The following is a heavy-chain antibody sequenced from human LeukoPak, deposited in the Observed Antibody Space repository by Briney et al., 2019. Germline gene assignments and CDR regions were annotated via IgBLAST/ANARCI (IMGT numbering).Heavy chain of an antibody. D-gene: IGHD3-22*01. CDR1: GFTFSSYS. CDR3: ARDPVVVHAARVNWFDP. Sequence: GGSLRLSCAASGFTFSSYSMNWVRQAPGKGLEWVSSISSSSSYIYYADSVKGRFTISRDNAKNSLYLQMNSLRAEDTAVYYCARDPVVVHAARVNWFDPWGQGTLVTVSS. CDR2: ISSSSSYI. J-gene: IGHJ5*02. V-gene: IGHV3-21*01.